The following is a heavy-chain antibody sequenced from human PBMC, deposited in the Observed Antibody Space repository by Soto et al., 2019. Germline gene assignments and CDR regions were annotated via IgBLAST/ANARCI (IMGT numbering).Heavy chain of an antibody. D-gene: IGHD3-9*01. Sequence: GESLKISCKGSGYSFTSYWISWVRQMPGKGLEWMGRIDPSDSYTNYSPSFQGHVTISADKSISTAYLQWSSLKASDTAMYYCARQDRESYDILTGYPGHFEYWGQGTLVTVSS. CDR2: IDPSDSYT. J-gene: IGHJ4*02. CDR3: ARQDRESYDILTGYPGHFEY. CDR1: GYSFTSYW. V-gene: IGHV5-10-1*01.